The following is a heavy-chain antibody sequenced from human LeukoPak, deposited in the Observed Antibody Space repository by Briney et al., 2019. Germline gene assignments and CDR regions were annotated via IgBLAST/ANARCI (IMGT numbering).Heavy chain of an antibody. V-gene: IGHV6-1*01. CDR2: TYYRSKWYN. J-gene: IGHJ4*02. Sequence: SQTLSLTSALSGDSVSSNSAAWNWVRQSPSRGLEWLGRTYYRSKWYNDYAVSVKSRITINPDTSKNQFSLQLNSVTPEDTAVYYCARSSTAMVTFDYWGQGTLGTVSA. D-gene: IGHD5-18*01. CDR3: ARSSTAMVTFDY. CDR1: GDSVSSNSAA.